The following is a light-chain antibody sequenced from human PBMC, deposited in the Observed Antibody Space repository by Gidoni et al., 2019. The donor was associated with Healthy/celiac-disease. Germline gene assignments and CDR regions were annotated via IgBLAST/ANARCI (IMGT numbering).Light chain of an antibody. CDR2: AAS. V-gene: IGKV1-39*01. J-gene: IGKJ1*01. CDR3: QQSYSTPRT. Sequence: DIKIPMTPSSLSASVVDRVTITCRASQSISSYLNWYQQKPGKAPKLLIYAASSLQSGVPSRFSGSGSGTDFTLTISSLQPEDFATYYCQQSYSTPRTFGQXTKVEIK. CDR1: QSISSY.